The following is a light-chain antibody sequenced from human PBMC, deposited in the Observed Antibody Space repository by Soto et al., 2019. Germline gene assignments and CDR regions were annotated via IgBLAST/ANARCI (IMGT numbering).Light chain of an antibody. CDR1: SSNIGNNY. Sequence: QSVLTQPPSVSAAPGQKVTSSCAGSSSNIGNNYVSWYQPLPGTAPKLLIYDNNKRPSGIPDRFSGSKSGTSATLGITGLQTGDEADYYCGTWDSSLSASRGVVGTGTKLTVL. J-gene: IGLJ1*01. V-gene: IGLV1-51*01. CDR2: DNN. CDR3: GTWDSSLSASRGV.